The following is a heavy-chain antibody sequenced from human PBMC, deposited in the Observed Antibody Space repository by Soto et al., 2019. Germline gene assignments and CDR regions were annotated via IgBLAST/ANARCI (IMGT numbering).Heavy chain of an antibody. Sequence: GASVTVSCKASGYTFTTYDIHWVRQVTGQGLEWMGWMNPYNGNTGSTQKFQGRVTMTRNTSISTVYMELTSLRSEDTAVYYCARRKERSGPHYFDYWGQGSLVTVSS. D-gene: IGHD6-25*01. CDR3: ARRKERSGPHYFDY. CDR1: GYTFTTYD. J-gene: IGHJ4*02. CDR2: MNPYNGNT. V-gene: IGHV1-8*01.